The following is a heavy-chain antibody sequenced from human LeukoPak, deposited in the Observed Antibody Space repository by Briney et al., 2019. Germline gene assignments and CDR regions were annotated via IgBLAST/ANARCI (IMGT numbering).Heavy chain of an antibody. D-gene: IGHD1-14*01. CDR3: AKPGGPDY. V-gene: IGHV3-53*01. Sequence: PGGSLRLSCAASGFTVSRKYMSWVRQAPGKGLEGVAVIYTDASTYYADSVKGGFTISRDHSKNTLYLQMNSLRAEDTGVYYCAKPGGPDYWGQGTLVTVSS. CDR2: IYTDAST. J-gene: IGHJ4*02. CDR1: GFTVSRKY.